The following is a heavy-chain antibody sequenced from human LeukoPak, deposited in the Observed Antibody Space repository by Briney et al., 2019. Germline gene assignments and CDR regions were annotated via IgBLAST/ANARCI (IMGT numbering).Heavy chain of an antibody. V-gene: IGHV3-23*01. CDR2: ISGSGGST. CDR3: AKSRWPIFDCSGGSCYSFFDY. D-gene: IGHD2-15*01. CDR1: GFTFSSYA. J-gene: IGHJ4*02. Sequence: GGSLRLSCAASGFTFSSYAMSWVRQAPGKGLEWVSAISGSGGSTYYADSVKGRFTISRDNSKNTLYLQMNSLRAEDTAVYYCAKSRWPIFDCSGGSCYSFFDYWGQGTLVTVSS.